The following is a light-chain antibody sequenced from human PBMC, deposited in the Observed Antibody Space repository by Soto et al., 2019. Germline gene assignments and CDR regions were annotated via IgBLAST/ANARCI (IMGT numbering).Light chain of an antibody. Sequence: EVVLTQSPATLSLSPGERATLSCRASQSVSSSLAWYQHKPGQAPRLLIYDASKRAAGIPARFTGSGSGTDFTLTISSLEREDFAVYYCQQSSGWPRTLAQGTKVEVK. J-gene: IGKJ1*01. CDR1: QSVSSS. CDR2: DAS. CDR3: QQSSGWPRT. V-gene: IGKV3-11*01.